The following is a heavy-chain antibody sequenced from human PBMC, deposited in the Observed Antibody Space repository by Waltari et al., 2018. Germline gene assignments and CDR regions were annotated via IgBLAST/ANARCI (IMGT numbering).Heavy chain of an antibody. Sequence: EVQLVESGGGLVQRGGALRLSCAASGFTFTNFNMNWVCQAPGYGLEWVSHISTSSSTIYYAGSVKGRFTISRDNAKNSLYMQMNSLRAEDTAVYYCASLNWYFDLWGRGTLVTVSS. CDR2: ISTSSSTI. CDR3: ASLNWYFDL. J-gene: IGHJ2*01. CDR1: GFTFTNFN. V-gene: IGHV3-48*01.